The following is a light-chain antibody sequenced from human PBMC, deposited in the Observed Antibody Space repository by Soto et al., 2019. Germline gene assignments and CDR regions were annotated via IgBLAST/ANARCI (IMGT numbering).Light chain of an antibody. V-gene: IGLV4-69*02. CDR2: LNSDGSH. CDR1: SGHSSFA. J-gene: IGLJ2*01. CDR3: QTWGTGIQR. Sequence: QLVLTQSPSASASLGTSFKLTCTLSSGHSSFAIAWHQQQPEKGPRYLMKLNSDGSHTKGDGIPDRFSGSSSGAERYLTISSLQSEDEADYYCQTWGTGIQRFGGGTKLT.